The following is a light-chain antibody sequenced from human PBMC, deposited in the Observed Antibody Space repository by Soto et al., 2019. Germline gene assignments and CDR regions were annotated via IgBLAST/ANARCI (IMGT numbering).Light chain of an antibody. CDR1: QSVSSSS. CDR2: DAS. Sequence: EIVLTQSPATLSLSPGERTTLSFRASQSVSSSSLAWYQQKRGQAPRLLIHDASSRATGIPDRFSGSGSGTDFTLTISRLEPEDFAVYYCQQYGGSPRTFGQGTKVDIK. J-gene: IGKJ1*01. CDR3: QQYGGSPRT. V-gene: IGKV3-20*01.